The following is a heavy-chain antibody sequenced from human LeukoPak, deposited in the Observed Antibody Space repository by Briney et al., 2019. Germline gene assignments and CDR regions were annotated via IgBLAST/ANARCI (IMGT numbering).Heavy chain of an antibody. Sequence: SETLSLTCTVSGGSFSSYYWSWIRQPPGKGLEWIGEINHSGSSNYNPSLKSRVTISVDTSKNQFSLKLSSVTAADTAVYYCARGGGSGWYIDYWGQGTLVTVSS. V-gene: IGHV4-34*01. CDR1: GGSFSSYY. J-gene: IGHJ4*02. CDR3: ARGGGSGWYIDY. D-gene: IGHD6-19*01. CDR2: INHSGSS.